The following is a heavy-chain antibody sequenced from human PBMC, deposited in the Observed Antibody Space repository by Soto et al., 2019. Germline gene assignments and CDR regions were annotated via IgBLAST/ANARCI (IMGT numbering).Heavy chain of an antibody. V-gene: IGHV1-24*01. CDR2: ISREDDKT. D-gene: IGHD1-7*01. J-gene: IGHJ4*02. CDR3: ARDQFAGWNYAHYFDY. CDR1: GYTLTELS. Sequence: ASVKVSCKVSGYTLTELSMHWVRQAPGKGLEWMGGISREDDKTNYAQKLQGRVTMTTDTSTNTAYMELRSLRSDDTAVYYCARDQFAGWNYAHYFDYWGQGTLVTVSS.